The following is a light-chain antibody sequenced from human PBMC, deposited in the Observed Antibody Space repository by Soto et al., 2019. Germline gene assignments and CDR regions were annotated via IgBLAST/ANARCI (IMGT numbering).Light chain of an antibody. CDR1: STDVVGYNS. J-gene: IGLJ1*01. Sequence: SVVPGQACVSGSPGPSITISCTGTSTDVVGYNSLSWYQQHPGKAPKLLIYEVTNRPSGISNRFSGSKSGNTASLNISGLQAEEEADYYGSSYTSRSTRVFGTGTKVTV. CDR3: SSYTSRSTRV. CDR2: EVT. V-gene: IGLV2-14*01.